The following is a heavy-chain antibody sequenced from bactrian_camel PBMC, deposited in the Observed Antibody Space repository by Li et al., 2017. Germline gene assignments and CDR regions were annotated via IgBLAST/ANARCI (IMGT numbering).Heavy chain of an antibody. CDR1: GNIINTHC. CDR2: IYTDGVTI. J-gene: IGHJ4*01. V-gene: IGHV3S54*01. Sequence: HVHLVEYGGGSVQAVGSLTLSCAASGNIINTHCVAWFRQAPGKEREGVAVIYTDGVTIYYVDSVKGRFTISKDSVKSTLYQKMNSMKPEETARYYCAAVEDCSGDDWYAYGYNYIYWGQGTQVTVS. D-gene: IGHD6*01. CDR3: AAVEDCSGDDWYAYGYNYIY.